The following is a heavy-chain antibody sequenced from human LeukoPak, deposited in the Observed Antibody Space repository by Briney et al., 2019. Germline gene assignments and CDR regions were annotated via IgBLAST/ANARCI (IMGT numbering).Heavy chain of an antibody. CDR2: ISSISSHT. CDR1: GFTFSDYY. CDR3: ARDPYCSGGSCYSPSS. D-gene: IGHD2-15*01. V-gene: IGHV3-11*05. J-gene: IGHJ5*02. Sequence: GGSLRLSCAASGFTFSDYYMSWIRQAPGKGLEWVSYISSISSHTNYADSVKGRFTISRDNAKNSLYLQMNSLRAEDTAVYYCARDPYCSGGSCYSPSSWGQGTLVTVSS.